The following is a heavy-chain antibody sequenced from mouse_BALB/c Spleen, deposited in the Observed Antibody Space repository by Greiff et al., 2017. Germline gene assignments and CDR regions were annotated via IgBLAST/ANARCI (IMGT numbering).Heavy chain of an antibody. V-gene: IGHV3-2*02. D-gene: IGHD2-14*01. CDR2: ISYSGST. Sequence: EVQLVESGPGLVQPSQSLSLSCTVSGYSFTSYYAWYWRRQSTGNKLEWMGYISYSGSTSYNPSLKSRISITRDTSKNQFFLQLNSVTTEDTATYYCDRYYRDDYMDYWGQGTALTVSS. J-gene: IGHJ2*01. CDR3: DRYYRDDYMDY. CDR1: GYSFTSYYA.